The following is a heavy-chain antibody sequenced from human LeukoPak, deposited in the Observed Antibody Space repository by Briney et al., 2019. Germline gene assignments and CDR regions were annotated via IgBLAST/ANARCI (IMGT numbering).Heavy chain of an antibody. J-gene: IGHJ6*02. CDR2: IYTSGST. Sequence: SQTLSLTCTVSGGSISSGSYYWSWIRQPAGKGLEWIERIYTSGSTNYNPSLKSRVTISVDTSKNQFSLKLSSVTAADTAVYYCARDARGYYGMDVWGQGTTVTVSS. CDR3: ARDARGYYGMDV. CDR1: GGSISSGSYY. V-gene: IGHV4-61*02.